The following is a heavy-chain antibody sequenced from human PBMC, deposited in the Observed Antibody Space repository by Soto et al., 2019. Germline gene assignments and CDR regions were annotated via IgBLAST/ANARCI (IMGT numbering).Heavy chain of an antibody. CDR1: GFTFGDYA. D-gene: IGHD2-2*01. J-gene: IGHJ6*03. CDR2: IRSKAYGGTT. Sequence: GESLKISCTASGFTFGDYAMSWFRQAPGKGLEWVGFIRSKAYGGTTEYAASVKGRFTISRDDSKSIAYLQMNSLKTEDTAVYYCTRHRGTSGYYYYYMDVWGKGTTVTVSS. CDR3: TRHRGTSGYYYYYMDV. V-gene: IGHV3-49*03.